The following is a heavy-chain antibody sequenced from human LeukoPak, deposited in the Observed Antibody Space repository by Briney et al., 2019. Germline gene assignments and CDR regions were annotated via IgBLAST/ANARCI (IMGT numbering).Heavy chain of an antibody. D-gene: IGHD2-8*01. CDR1: GFTVSTYY. CDR3: ARGLGYCTSTTYLLPFDY. CDR2: IYSGGST. J-gene: IGHJ4*02. Sequence: GGSLRLSCAASGFTVSTYYMTWVRQAPGKGLECVSVIYSGGSTYYADSVKGRFTVSRDNSKNTLYHQMNSLRAEDTAMYYCARGLGYCTSTTYLLPFDYWGQGTLVTVSS. V-gene: IGHV3-53*01.